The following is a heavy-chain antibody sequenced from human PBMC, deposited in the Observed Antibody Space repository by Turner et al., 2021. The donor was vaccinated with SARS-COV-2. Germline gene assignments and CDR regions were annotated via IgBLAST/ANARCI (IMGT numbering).Heavy chain of an antibody. CDR2: IYYSGST. CDR1: GGSISSSSYY. J-gene: IGHJ3*02. Sequence: QLQLQESGPGLVKPSETLSLTCTVSGGSISSSSYYWGWIRQPPGKGLEWIGSIYYSGSTYYNPSLKSRVTISVDTSKNQFSLKLNSVTAADTAVYYCASPGGNSSWFFAYDIWGQGTMVTVSS. V-gene: IGHV4-39*01. CDR3: ASPGGNSSWFFAYDI. D-gene: IGHD6-13*01.